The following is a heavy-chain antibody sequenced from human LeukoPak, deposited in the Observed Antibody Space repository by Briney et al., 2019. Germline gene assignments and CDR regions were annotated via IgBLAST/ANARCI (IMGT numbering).Heavy chain of an antibody. Sequence: GGSLRLSCAASGFIFNRFWMSWVRQAPGKGLEWVANVKQDGSEKYYVDSVKGRFTISRDNAKNSLYLQMNSLRAEDTAVYYCARGRGSYSFDYWGQGTLVTVSS. J-gene: IGHJ4*02. V-gene: IGHV3-7*05. CDR2: VKQDGSEK. D-gene: IGHD2-2*02. CDR1: GFIFNRFW. CDR3: ARGRGSYSFDY.